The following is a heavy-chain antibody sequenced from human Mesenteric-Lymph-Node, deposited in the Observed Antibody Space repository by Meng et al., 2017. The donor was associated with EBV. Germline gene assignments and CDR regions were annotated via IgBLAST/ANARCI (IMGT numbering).Heavy chain of an antibody. V-gene: IGHV4-39*07. D-gene: IGHD2-21*01. CDR1: GGSISSSSSY. J-gene: IGHJ5*01. CDR3: ARDRDIVVPRGFDP. CDR2: IYYSGST. Sequence: QWQLHEVGPRLGKPSETLSLTCTVSGGSISSSSSYWGWIRQPPGKGLEWIGNIYYSGSTYYNPSLKSRLTVSVDTSKNQFSLKLSSVTAADTAMYYCARDRDIVVPRGFDPWGQGTLVHGAS.